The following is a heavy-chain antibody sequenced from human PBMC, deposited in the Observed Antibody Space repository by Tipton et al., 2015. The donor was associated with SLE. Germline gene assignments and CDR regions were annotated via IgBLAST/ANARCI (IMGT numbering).Heavy chain of an antibody. J-gene: IGHJ4*02. D-gene: IGHD3-10*01. V-gene: IGHV4-38-2*01. CDR3: ALATRTAQGVPHY. CDR1: GFTFSSYS. CDR2: IYHSGSI. Sequence: LRLSCAASGFTFSSYSMNWVRQAPGKGLEWIGSIYHSGSIYYNPSLRSRVTISVDTSKNQFSLKLSSVTAADTAVYYCALATRTAQGVPHYWGQGTLVTVSS.